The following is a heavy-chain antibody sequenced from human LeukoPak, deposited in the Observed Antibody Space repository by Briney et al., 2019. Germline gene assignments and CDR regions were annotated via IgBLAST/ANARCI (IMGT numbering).Heavy chain of an antibody. CDR1: GGSFSGYY. J-gene: IGHJ3*02. D-gene: IGHD2-8*01. V-gene: IGHV4-34*01. Sequence: SETLSLTCAVYGGSFSGYYWSWIRQPPGKGLEWIGEINHSGSTNYNPSLKSRVTISVDTSKNQFSLKLGSVTAADTAVYYCARGGLMVYAVRVQNDVFDIWGQGTMVTVSS. CDR3: ARGGLMVYAVRVQNDVFDI. CDR2: INHSGST.